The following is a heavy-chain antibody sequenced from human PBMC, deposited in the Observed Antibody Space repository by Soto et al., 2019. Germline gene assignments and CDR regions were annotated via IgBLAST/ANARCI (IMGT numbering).Heavy chain of an antibody. CDR2: INPSGGST. Sequence: GASVKVSCKASGYTFTSYYMHWVRQAPGQGLEWMGIINPSGGSTSYAQKFQGRVTMTRDTSTSTVHMELSSLRSEDTAVYYCASLGYRYGYVFDYWGQGSLVTVSS. D-gene: IGHD5-18*01. CDR3: ASLGYRYGYVFDY. V-gene: IGHV1-46*03. CDR1: GYTFTSYY. J-gene: IGHJ4*02.